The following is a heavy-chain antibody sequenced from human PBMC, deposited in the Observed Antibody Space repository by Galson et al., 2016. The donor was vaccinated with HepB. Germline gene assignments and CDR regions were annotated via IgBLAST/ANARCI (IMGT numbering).Heavy chain of an antibody. D-gene: IGHD4-23*01. J-gene: IGHJ4*02. Sequence: SLRLSCAVSGFTFSSYSMNWVRQAPGKGLEWVSYISSSSSTKYDADSVKGRFPISRDNAKNSLYLQMNRLRDEDTAVYYCARESFYGGNSLDQYFFDYWGQGTLVTVSS. V-gene: IGHV3-48*02. CDR1: GFTFSSYS. CDR2: ISSSSSTK. CDR3: ARESFYGGNSLDQYFFDY.